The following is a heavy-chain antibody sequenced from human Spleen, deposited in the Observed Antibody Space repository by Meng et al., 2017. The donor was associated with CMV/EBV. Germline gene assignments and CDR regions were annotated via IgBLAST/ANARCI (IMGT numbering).Heavy chain of an antibody. J-gene: IGHJ6*02. Sequence: GESLKISCAASGFTFSSYWMNWVRQAPGKGLEWVSSISSSSSYMYYADSVKGRFTISRDNAKNSLYLQMNNLRAEDTAVYYCASNNWNRYYYYGMDVWGQGTTVTVSS. CDR3: ASNNWNRYYYYGMDV. D-gene: IGHD1-20*01. CDR2: ISSSSSYM. CDR1: GFTFSSYW. V-gene: IGHV3-21*01.